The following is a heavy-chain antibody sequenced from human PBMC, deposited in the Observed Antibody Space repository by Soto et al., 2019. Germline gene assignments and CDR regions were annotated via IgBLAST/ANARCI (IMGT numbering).Heavy chain of an antibody. CDR3: ANGDSSGYEYFQH. CDR1: GFTFSSHG. D-gene: IGHD3-22*01. J-gene: IGHJ1*01. Sequence: QVQLAESGGGVVQPGRSLRLSCAASGFTFSSHGMHWVRQAPGKGLEWVAFISFDGSNKHYADSVEGRFTISRDNSKNTLYVQMNSLRPDDTAVYYCANGDSSGYEYFQHWGQGTLVTVSS. CDR2: ISFDGSNK. V-gene: IGHV3-30*18.